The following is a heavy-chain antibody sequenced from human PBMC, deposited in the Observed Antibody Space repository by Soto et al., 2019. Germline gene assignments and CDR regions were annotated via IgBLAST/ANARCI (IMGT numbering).Heavy chain of an antibody. J-gene: IGHJ6*02. CDR2: VDIGGST. V-gene: IGHV4-39*01. D-gene: IGHD3-9*01. Sequence: QLQLQESGPGPVKPSETLSLTCSVSGGSISSSTYYWGWIRKPPVTGQERIGSVDIGGSTYYNSSPMSRGSSASDTSNNQSFLRQRPVTAADTAVYYCARMFTILRNCDQHDYYHYGIDVWGRGTTVTVSS. CDR3: ARMFTILRNCDQHDYYHYGIDV. CDR1: GGSISSSTYY.